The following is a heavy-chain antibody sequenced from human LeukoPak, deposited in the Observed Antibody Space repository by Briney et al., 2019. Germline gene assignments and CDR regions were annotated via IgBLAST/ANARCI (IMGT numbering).Heavy chain of an antibody. CDR3: ARDPALGYYNMDV. V-gene: IGHV3-53*01. D-gene: IGHD2-2*01. Sequence: GGSLRLSCAASGFSVSDNYMNWVRQTPGKGLEWVSLMYVGGNTYYSDSVKGRFTMSRDISKDTVYLQMNSLRPEDTAMYYCARDPALGYYNMDVWGQGTTVIVSS. J-gene: IGHJ6*03. CDR2: MYVGGNT. CDR1: GFSVSDNY.